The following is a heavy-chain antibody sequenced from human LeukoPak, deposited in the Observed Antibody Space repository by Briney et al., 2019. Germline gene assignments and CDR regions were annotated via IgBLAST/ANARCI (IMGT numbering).Heavy chain of an antibody. Sequence: GGSLRLSCAASGFTFSSYAMSWVRQAPGKGLDWVSAIGGSGGSTYYADSVKGRFTISRDNSKNTLYLQMNSLRAEDTAVYYCSKTPIIVVVPAAILGMGSNDYWGQGTLVTVSS. J-gene: IGHJ4*02. CDR1: GFTFSSYA. CDR3: SKTPIIVVVPAAILGMGSNDY. CDR2: IGGSGGST. D-gene: IGHD2-2*01. V-gene: IGHV3-23*01.